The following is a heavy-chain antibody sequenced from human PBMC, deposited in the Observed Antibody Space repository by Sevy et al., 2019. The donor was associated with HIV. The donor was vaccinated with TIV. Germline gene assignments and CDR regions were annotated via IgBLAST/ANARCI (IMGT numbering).Heavy chain of an antibody. D-gene: IGHD4-17*01. V-gene: IGHV3-11*01. CDR2: ISSNSDTI. J-gene: IGHJ6*02. CDR3: TRDHVKDGDLGDYYYYAMDV. CDR1: GFTLIDYY. Sequence: GGSLRLSCAASGFTLIDYYMSWIRQAPGKGLQWISYISSNSDTIYYADSVKGRFTISRDNAKNSLYLQMSSLRAEDTAVYYCTRDHVKDGDLGDYYYYAMDVWGQGTTVTVSS.